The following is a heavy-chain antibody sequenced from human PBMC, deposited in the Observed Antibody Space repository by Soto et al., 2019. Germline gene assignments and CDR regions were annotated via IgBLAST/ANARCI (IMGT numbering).Heavy chain of an antibody. D-gene: IGHD1-1*01. CDR3: ARRIEATTRYYYYALDV. V-gene: IGHV5-10-1*01. Sequence: PGESLKISCKVSWYTFSDYWIHWLRQRPGKVLEWMGRIDPTDSKAIYSPAFQGHVTISADKSITTIYLQWSRLKASDSAMYYCARRIEATTRYYYYALDVWGQGTTVTVSS. J-gene: IGHJ6*02. CDR2: IDPTDSKA. CDR1: WYTFSDYW.